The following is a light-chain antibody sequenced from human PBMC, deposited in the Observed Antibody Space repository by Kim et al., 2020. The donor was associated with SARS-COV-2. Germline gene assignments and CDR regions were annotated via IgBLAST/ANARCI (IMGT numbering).Light chain of an antibody. CDR1: SSDVGGYNY. CDR2: EVI. J-gene: IGLJ2*01. Sequence: GQSVTISCTGTSSDVGGYNYVTWYQQHPGKAPKLMIYEVIKRPSGVPDRFSGSKSGNTASLTVSGLQAEDEADYYCSSYAGSNNLVFGGGTQLTVL. V-gene: IGLV2-8*01. CDR3: SSYAGSNNLV.